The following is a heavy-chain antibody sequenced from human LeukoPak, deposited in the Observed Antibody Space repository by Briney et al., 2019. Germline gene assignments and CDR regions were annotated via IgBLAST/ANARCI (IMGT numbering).Heavy chain of an antibody. J-gene: IGHJ5*02. CDR1: GFTFSSYG. CDR2: IKQDGGAK. CDR3: ARLGSVYSSGWSRGLGWFDP. D-gene: IGHD6-19*01. V-gene: IGHV3-7*01. Sequence: PGGSLRLSCAASGFTFSSYGMHWVRQAPGKGLEWVANIKQDGGAKNYVDSVKGRFTISRDNAKNSLSLQMNSLRAEDTAVYYCARLGSVYSSGWSRGLGWFDPWGQGTLVTVSS.